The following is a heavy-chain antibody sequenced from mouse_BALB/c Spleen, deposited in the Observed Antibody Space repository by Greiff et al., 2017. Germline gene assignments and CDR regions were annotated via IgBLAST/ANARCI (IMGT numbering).Heavy chain of an antibody. J-gene: IGHJ4*01. CDR3: AREAIGGYDYAMDY. V-gene: IGHV1-82*01. CDR1: GYAFSSSW. D-gene: IGHD2-14*01. CDR2: IYPGDGDT. Sequence: VQLQQSGPELVKPGASVKISCKASGYAFSSSWMNWVKQRPGQGLEWIGRIYPGDGDTNYNGKFKGKATLTADKSSSTAYMQLSSLTSVDSAVYVCAREAIGGYDYAMDYWGQGTSVTVSS.